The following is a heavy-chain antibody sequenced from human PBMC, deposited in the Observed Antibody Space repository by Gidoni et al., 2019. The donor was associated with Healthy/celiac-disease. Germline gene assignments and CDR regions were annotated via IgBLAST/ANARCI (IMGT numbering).Heavy chain of an antibody. Sequence: QVQLVQSGAEVKKPGVSVKVSCKSSGYTFTSYGISWVRQATVQWLEWMGWISAYNGNTDYAQKTQGRVTMTTDTSTSTAYMELRSLRSDDTAVYYCARWGSGSYGKAFDILGQGTMVTVSS. D-gene: IGHD1-26*01. J-gene: IGHJ3*02. CDR1: GYTFTSYG. CDR3: ARWGSGSYGKAFDI. CDR2: ISAYNGNT. V-gene: IGHV1-18*01.